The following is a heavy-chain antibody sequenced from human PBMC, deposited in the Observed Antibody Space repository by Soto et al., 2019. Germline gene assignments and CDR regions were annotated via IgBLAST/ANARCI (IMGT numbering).Heavy chain of an antibody. CDR2: IYYSGST. D-gene: IGHD2-15*01. CDR1: GGSISSGGYY. Sequence: SETLSLTCTVSGGSISSGGYYWSWIRQHPGKGLEWIGYIYYSGSTYYNPSLKSRVTISVDTSKNQFSLKLSSVTAADTAVYYCARDDRGGYCSGGSCYYYYYGMDVWGQGTTVTVSS. J-gene: IGHJ6*02. V-gene: IGHV4-31*03. CDR3: ARDDRGGYCSGGSCYYYYYGMDV.